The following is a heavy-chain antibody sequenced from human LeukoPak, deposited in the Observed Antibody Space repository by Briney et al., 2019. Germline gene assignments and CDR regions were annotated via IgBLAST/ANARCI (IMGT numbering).Heavy chain of an antibody. Sequence: PGGSLRLSCAASGFTFSSYAMSWVRQAPGKGLEWVSVIYSGGSTYYADSVKGRFTISRDNSKNTLYLQMNSLRAEDTAVYYCARGVDGLDYWGQGTLVTVSS. CDR2: IYSGGST. V-gene: IGHV3-53*01. CDR3: ARGVDGLDY. D-gene: IGHD3-9*01. J-gene: IGHJ4*02. CDR1: GFTFSSYA.